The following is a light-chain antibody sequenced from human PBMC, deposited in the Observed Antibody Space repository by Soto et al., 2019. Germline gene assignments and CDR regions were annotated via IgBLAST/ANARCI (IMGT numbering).Light chain of an antibody. Sequence: IPMSQSPSTVSASVGDRVTIHCRASQSISSWLAWYQQKPGKAPKLLIYDASSLESGVPSRFSGSGSGTEFTLTISSLQPDDFATYYCQHYNSYSEAFGQGTKVDIK. V-gene: IGKV1-5*01. CDR1: QSISSW. CDR2: DAS. J-gene: IGKJ1*01. CDR3: QHYNSYSEA.